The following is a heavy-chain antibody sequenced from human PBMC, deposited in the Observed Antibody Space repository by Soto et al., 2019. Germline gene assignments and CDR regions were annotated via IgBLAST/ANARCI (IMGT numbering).Heavy chain of an antibody. Sequence: QVQLVQSGAEVKKPGASVKVSCKASGYTFTSYAMHWVRQAPGQRLEWMGWINAGNGNTKYSQKFQGRVTINRDTSASTAYMELSSLRSEDTAVYYCARDGGDIVVVVAATGGFDPWGQGTLVTVSS. V-gene: IGHV1-3*01. CDR3: ARDGGDIVVVVAATGGFDP. CDR2: INAGNGNT. CDR1: GYTFTSYA. D-gene: IGHD2-15*01. J-gene: IGHJ5*02.